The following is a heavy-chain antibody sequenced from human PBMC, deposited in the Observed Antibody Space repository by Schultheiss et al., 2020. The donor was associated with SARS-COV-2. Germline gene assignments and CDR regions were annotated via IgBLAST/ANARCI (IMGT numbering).Heavy chain of an antibody. Sequence: SETLSLTCAVSGGSISSYYWSWIRQPPGKGLEWIGYIYYSGSTNYNPSLKSRVTISVDTSKNQFSLKLSSVTAADTAVYYCAKDRVRVVVIAPFDYWGQGTLVTVSS. V-gene: IGHV4-59*01. CDR2: IYYSGST. CDR1: GGSISSYY. CDR3: AKDRVRVVVIAPFDY. D-gene: IGHD2-21*01. J-gene: IGHJ4*02.